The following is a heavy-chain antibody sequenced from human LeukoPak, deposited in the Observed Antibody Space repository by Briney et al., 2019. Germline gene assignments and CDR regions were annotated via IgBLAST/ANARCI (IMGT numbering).Heavy chain of an antibody. J-gene: IGHJ4*02. D-gene: IGHD2-2*01. CDR3: ARWGSSNDY. Sequence: ASETLSLTCAVYGGSFSGYYWSWIRQPPGKGLEWIGEINHSGSTNYNPPLKSRVTISVDTSKNQFSLKLSSVTAADTAVYYCARWGSSNDYWGQGTLVTVSS. V-gene: IGHV4-34*01. CDR2: INHSGST. CDR1: GGSFSGYY.